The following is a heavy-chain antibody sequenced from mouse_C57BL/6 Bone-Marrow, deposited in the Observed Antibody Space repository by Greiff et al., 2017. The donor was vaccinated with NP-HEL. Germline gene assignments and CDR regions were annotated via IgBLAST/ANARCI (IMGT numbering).Heavy chain of an antibody. CDR1: GYTFTSYG. Sequence: VQLQQSGAELARSGASVKLSCKASGYTFTSYGISWVKQRTGQGLEWIGEIYPRSGNTYYNEKFKGKATLTADKSSSTAYMELRSLTSEDSAVYFCARRALLRRYFDVWGTGTTVTVSS. CDR2: IYPRSGNT. CDR3: ARRALLRRYFDV. J-gene: IGHJ1*03. V-gene: IGHV1-81*01. D-gene: IGHD1-2*01.